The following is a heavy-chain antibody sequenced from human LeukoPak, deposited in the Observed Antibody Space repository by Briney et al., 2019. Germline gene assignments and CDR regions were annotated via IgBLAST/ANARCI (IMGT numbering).Heavy chain of an antibody. V-gene: IGHV3-7*03. J-gene: IGHJ3*02. Sequence: GGSLRLSCVASGFSFNNYRMTWVRQAPGKGLERVANIKQDGSEKQYVDSVKGRFAISRDNAKKSLYLQINTLRAEDTAVYYCARESLRSGGAFDIWGQGTMVTVSS. D-gene: IGHD6-19*01. CDR1: GFSFNNYR. CDR3: ARESLRSGGAFDI. CDR2: IKQDGSEK.